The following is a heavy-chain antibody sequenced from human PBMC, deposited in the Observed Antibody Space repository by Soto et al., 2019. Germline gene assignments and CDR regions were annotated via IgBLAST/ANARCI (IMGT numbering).Heavy chain of an antibody. V-gene: IGHV4-39*01. CDR3: ARGEIFGVVYYYYMDV. CDR1: GGSISSSSYY. D-gene: IGHD3-3*01. Sequence: SETLSLTCTVSGGSISSSSYYWGWIRQPPGKGLEWIGSIYYSGSTYYNPSLKSRVTISVDTSKNQFSLKLSSVTAADTAVYYCARGEIFGVVYYYYMDVWGKGTTVTVSS. CDR2: IYYSGST. J-gene: IGHJ6*03.